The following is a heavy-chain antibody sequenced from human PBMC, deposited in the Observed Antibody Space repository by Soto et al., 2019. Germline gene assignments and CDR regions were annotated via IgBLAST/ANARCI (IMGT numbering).Heavy chain of an antibody. CDR3: AKSVNGGIYSNYDYYYYYGMDV. V-gene: IGHV3-23*01. J-gene: IGHJ6*02. D-gene: IGHD4-4*01. CDR2: ISGSGGST. Sequence: QPGGSLRLSCAASGFTFSSYAMSWVRQAPGKGLEWVSAISGSGGSTYYADSVKGRFTISRDNSKNTLYLQMNSLRAEDTAVYYCAKSVNGGIYSNYDYYYYYGMDVWGQGTTVTVSS. CDR1: GFTFSSYA.